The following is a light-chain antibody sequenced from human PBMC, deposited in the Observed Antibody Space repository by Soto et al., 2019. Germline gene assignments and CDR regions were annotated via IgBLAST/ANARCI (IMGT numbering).Light chain of an antibody. CDR3: QQYGSSPRT. J-gene: IGKJ1*01. CDR2: GAS. CDR1: QSVSSSY. V-gene: IGKV3-20*01. Sequence: EIVLTQSPGTLSLSPGERATLSRRASQSVSSSYLAWYQQKPGQAPRLLIYGASSRATGIPDRFSGSGSGTDFTLTISGMEPEDFAVYYCQQYGSSPRTFGQGTKVDIK.